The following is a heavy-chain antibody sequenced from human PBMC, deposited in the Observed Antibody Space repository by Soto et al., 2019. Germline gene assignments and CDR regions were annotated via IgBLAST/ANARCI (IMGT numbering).Heavy chain of an antibody. CDR1: GFTFSTYA. CDR3: ARSEDTVMTYYHFDY. J-gene: IGHJ4*01. V-gene: IGHV3-30-3*01. Sequence: QVQLVESGGGVVQPGRSLRLSCAASGFTFSTYAIHWVRQAPGKGLEWVAVISYDGSNKYYADSVKGRFTISRDNSKNTPYLQMNSLRAEDTAVYYCARSEDTVMTYYHFDYWGQGTLVTVSS. D-gene: IGHD5-18*01. CDR2: ISYDGSNK.